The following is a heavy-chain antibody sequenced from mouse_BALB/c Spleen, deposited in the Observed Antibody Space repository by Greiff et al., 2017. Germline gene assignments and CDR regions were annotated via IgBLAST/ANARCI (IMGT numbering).Heavy chain of an antibody. CDR1: GFTFSSFG. Sequence: EVQVVESGGGLVQPGGSRKLSCAASGFTFSSFGMHWVRQAPEKGLEWVAYISSGSSTIYYADTVKGRFTISRDNPKNTLFLQMTSLRSEDTAMYYCARDGSSYYYYAMDYWGQGTSVTVSS. D-gene: IGHD1-1*01. CDR3: ARDGSSYYYYAMDY. J-gene: IGHJ4*01. V-gene: IGHV5-17*02. CDR2: ISSGSSTI.